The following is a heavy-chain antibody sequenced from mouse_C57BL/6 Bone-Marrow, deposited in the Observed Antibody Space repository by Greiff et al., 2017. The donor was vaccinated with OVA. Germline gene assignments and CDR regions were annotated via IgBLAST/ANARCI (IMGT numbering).Heavy chain of an antibody. CDR3: ARDHYGLFDY. D-gene: IGHD1-2*01. V-gene: IGHV5-4*01. CDR1: GFTFSSYA. J-gene: IGHJ2*01. CDR2: ISDGGSYT. Sequence: EVMLVESGGGLVKPGGSLKLSCAASGFTFSSYAMSWVRQTPEKRLEWVATISDGGSYTYYPDNVKGRFTISRGNAKNNLYLQMSHLKSEDTAMYYCARDHYGLFDYWGQGTTLTVSS.